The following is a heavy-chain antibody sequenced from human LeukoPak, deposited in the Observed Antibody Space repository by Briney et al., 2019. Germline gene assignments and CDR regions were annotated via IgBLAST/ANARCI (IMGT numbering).Heavy chain of an antibody. CDR3: ARDATYYDILTRYYFDY. Sequence: SETLSLTCTVSGYSISSGYYWGWIRQPPGKGLEWIGSIYHSGSTYYNPSLKGRVTISVDTSKNQFSLKLSSVTAADTAVYYCARDATYYDILTRYYFDYWGQGTLVTVSS. CDR1: GYSISSGYY. J-gene: IGHJ4*02. D-gene: IGHD3-9*01. V-gene: IGHV4-38-2*02. CDR2: IYHSGST.